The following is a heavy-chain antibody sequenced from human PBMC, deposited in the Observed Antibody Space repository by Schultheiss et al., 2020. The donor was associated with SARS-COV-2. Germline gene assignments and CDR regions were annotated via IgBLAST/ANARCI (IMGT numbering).Heavy chain of an antibody. D-gene: IGHD3-3*01. CDR1: GFTFSGSA. J-gene: IGHJ4*02. CDR2: IRSKANSYAT. Sequence: GGSLRLSCASSGFTFSGSAMHWVRQASGKGLEWVGRIRSKANSYATAYAASVKGRFTISRDDSKNTAYLQMNSLKTEDTAVYYCTYYDFWSGYYSEYWGQGTLVTVSS. V-gene: IGHV3-73*01. CDR3: TYYDFWSGYYSEY.